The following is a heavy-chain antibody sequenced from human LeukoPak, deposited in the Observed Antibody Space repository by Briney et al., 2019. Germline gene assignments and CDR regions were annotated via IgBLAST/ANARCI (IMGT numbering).Heavy chain of an antibody. Sequence: PGRSLRLSCTASGFTFGDCAMSWVRQAPGKGLEWVGFIRSKAYGGTTEYAASVKGRFTISRDDSKSIAYLQMNSLKTEDTAVYYCTRTPHEGYCSSTSCYYYMDVWGKGTTVTVSS. D-gene: IGHD2-2*01. CDR3: TRTPHEGYCSSTSCYYYMDV. J-gene: IGHJ6*03. V-gene: IGHV3-49*04. CDR1: GFTFGDCA. CDR2: IRSKAYGGTT.